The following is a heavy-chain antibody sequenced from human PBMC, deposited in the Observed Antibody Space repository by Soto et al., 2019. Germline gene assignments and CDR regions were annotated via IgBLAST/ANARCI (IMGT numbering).Heavy chain of an antibody. CDR2: IKSKTDGGTT. CDR1: GFNFINAW. J-gene: IGHJ6*02. V-gene: IGHV3-15*07. Sequence: EVQLVESGGGLVEPGGSLSLSCAASGFNFINAWMHWVGQAPGKGLEWVGRIKSKTDGGTTDYAAPVKGRLIISRDDSKNTLYLQINSLKMEDTAVYYCSALGVWGQGTTVTVSS. D-gene: IGHD1-26*01. CDR3: SALGV.